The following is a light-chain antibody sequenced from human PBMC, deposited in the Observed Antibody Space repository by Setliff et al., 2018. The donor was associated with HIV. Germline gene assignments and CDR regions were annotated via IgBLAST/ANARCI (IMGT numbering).Light chain of an antibody. CDR2: RNN. CDR1: SSNVGSNY. V-gene: IGLV1-47*01. CDR3: AAWDDSLIGYV. Sequence: QSVLTQPPSASGTPGQRVTISCSGSSSNVGSNYVYWYQQLPGTAPKLLIHRNNQRPSGVPARFSGSKSGTSASLAIGGLRSEDEADYYCAAWDDSLIGYVFGTGTKVTVL. J-gene: IGLJ1*01.